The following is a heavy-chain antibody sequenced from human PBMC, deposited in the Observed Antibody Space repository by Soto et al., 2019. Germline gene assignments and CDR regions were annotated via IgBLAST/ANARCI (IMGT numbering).Heavy chain of an antibody. CDR1: GGSISSYY. CDR3: ARVWAASGTDYYYYGMDV. CDR2: IYYSGST. V-gene: IGHV4-59*01. J-gene: IGHJ6*02. Sequence: PSETLSLTCTVPGGSISSYYWSWIRQPPGKGLEWIGYIYYSGSTNYNPSLKSRVTISVDTSKNQFSLKLSPVTAADTAVYYCARVWAASGTDYYYYGMDVWGQGTTVTVSS. D-gene: IGHD6-13*01.